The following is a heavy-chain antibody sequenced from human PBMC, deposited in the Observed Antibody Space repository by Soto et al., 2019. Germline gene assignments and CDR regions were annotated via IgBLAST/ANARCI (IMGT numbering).Heavy chain of an antibody. CDR2: INHSGST. CDR1: GGSFSGYY. V-gene: IGHV4-34*01. J-gene: IGHJ4*02. Sequence: QVQLQQWGAGLLKPSETLSLTCAVYGGSFSGYYWSWIRQPPGKGLEWIGEINHSGSTNYNPSLKSRVTISVDTSKTQFSLKLSSVTAADTAVYYCARGSVFGVIARGPYYFDYWGQGTLVTVSS. CDR3: ARGSVFGVIARGPYYFDY. D-gene: IGHD3-16*02.